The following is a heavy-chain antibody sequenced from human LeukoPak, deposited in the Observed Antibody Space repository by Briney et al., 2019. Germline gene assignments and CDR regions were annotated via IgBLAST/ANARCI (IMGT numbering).Heavy chain of an antibody. V-gene: IGHV3-53*01. CDR2: IYSGGST. CDR1: GFTFSSYA. CDR3: ARDGVDSSGYYPHDAFDI. D-gene: IGHD3-22*01. Sequence: PGGSLRLSCAASGFTFSSYAMSWVRQAPGKGLEWVSVIYSGGSTYYADSVKGRFTISRDNSKNTLYLQMNSLRAEDTAVYYCARDGVDSSGYYPHDAFDIWGQGTMVTVSS. J-gene: IGHJ3*02.